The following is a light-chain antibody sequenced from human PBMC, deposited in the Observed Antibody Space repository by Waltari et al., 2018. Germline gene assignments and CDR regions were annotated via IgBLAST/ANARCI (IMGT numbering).Light chain of an antibody. CDR1: QSVLYNSNDKNY. Sequence: DIVMTQSPDSLAVSLGERATISCRSSQSVLYNSNDKNYLAWYQQKPGQPPRLLIYCASTRESGVPDRFSGSGSGTDFTLTISNLQAEDVAVYYCQQYYRSRTFGQGTKVEIK. J-gene: IGKJ1*01. CDR3: QQYYRSRT. V-gene: IGKV4-1*01. CDR2: CAS.